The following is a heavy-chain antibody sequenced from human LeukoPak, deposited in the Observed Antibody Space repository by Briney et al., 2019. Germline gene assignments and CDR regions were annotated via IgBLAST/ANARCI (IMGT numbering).Heavy chain of an antibody. CDR3: AKVVRGVYTDVDAFDI. Sequence: PGGSLRLSCAASGYTFDDYAMHWVRQAPGKGLEWVSLISGDGGSAYYADSVKGRFTICRDNSKNSLYLQMNSLRTEDTALYYCAKVVRGVYTDVDAFDIWGQGTMVTVSS. CDR2: ISGDGGSA. J-gene: IGHJ3*02. CDR1: GYTFDDYA. D-gene: IGHD3-10*02. V-gene: IGHV3-43*02.